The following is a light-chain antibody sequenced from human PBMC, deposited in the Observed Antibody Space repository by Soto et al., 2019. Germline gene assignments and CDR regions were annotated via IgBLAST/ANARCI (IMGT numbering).Light chain of an antibody. CDR1: SSDVGYHNY. CDR3: SSCTSSNTLLYV. V-gene: IGLV2-14*01. Sequence: QSALTHPASVSWSPGQSITISCTGNSSDVGYHNYVSWYRQHPGKAPRLMIYEVNNRPSGVSNRFSGSKSGNTASLTISGLQAEDEADYYCSSCTSSNTLLYVFGTGTKVTVL. J-gene: IGLJ1*01. CDR2: EVN.